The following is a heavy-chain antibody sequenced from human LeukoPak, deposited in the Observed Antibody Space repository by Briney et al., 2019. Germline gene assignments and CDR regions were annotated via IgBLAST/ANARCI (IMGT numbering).Heavy chain of an antibody. CDR3: AKAESYYDSSGYFRLDY. V-gene: IGHV3-30*18. D-gene: IGHD3-22*01. Sequence: PGRSLRLSCAASGFTFSSYGMHWVRQAPGKGLEWVAVISYDGSNKYYADSVKGRFTISRDNSKNTLYLQMNSLRAEDTAVYYCAKAESYYDSSGYFRLDYWGQGTLVTVSS. CDR2: ISYDGSNK. CDR1: GFTFSSYG. J-gene: IGHJ4*02.